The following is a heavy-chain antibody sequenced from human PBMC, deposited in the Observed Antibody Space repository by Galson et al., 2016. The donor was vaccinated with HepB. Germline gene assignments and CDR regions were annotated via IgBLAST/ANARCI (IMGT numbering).Heavy chain of an antibody. CDR2: ISSSAFIT. CDR3: AGRRGSQYPSNYYALDV. CDR1: GFTFSSSG. V-gene: IGHV3-48*02. Sequence: SLRLSCAASGFTFSSSGMNWVRQAPGKGPEWVAFISSSAFITYYGDSMKARFTISRDNANNSLYLQMNSLRDEDTAISYCAGRRGSQYPSNYYALDVWGQGTTVTVSS. D-gene: IGHD3-16*01. J-gene: IGHJ6*02.